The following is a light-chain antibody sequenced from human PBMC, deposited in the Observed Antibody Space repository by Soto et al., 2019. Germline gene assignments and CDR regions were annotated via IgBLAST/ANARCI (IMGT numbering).Light chain of an antibody. CDR2: GAS. Sequence: EKVISQSPATLSVSPGGRATLSCRASQSISDTLAWYQQKPGQAPRLLIHGASTRATGFPARFSGSGSGTDFTLTISSLQSEDFAVCYCQQYNNWPWTFGQGTKVDIK. J-gene: IGKJ1*01. CDR1: QSISDT. CDR3: QQYNNWPWT. V-gene: IGKV3-15*01.